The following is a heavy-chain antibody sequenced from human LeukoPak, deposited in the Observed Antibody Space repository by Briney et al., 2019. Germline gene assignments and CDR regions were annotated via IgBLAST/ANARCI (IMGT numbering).Heavy chain of an antibody. CDR1: GYRFTGYW. D-gene: IGHD3-3*01. V-gene: IGHV5-10-1*01. CDR3: AAMGSAYYGDFDY. Sequence: GKSLKISCQGSGYRFTGYWISWVRQMPGKGLEWMGNINPSDSYTNFSPSFQGHVTISADKSINTAYLQWSSLKASDTAMYYCAAMGSAYYGDFDYWGQGTLVTVSS. CDR2: INPSDSYT. J-gene: IGHJ4*02.